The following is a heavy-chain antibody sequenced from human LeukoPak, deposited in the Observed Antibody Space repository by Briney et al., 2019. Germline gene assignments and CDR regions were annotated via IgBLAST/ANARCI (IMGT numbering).Heavy chain of an antibody. Sequence: SETLSLTCAVSGDSITRYYWSWIRQPPGKGLEWIGYFYHSGSTDSNPSLKSRVIIALDTSKRQFSLKLTSVAAADTAVYFCARSLGLGRFGLWGRGTLVTVSA. CDR2: FYHSGST. CDR3: ARSLGLGRFGL. D-gene: IGHD1-26*01. CDR1: GDSITRYY. J-gene: IGHJ2*01. V-gene: IGHV4-59*01.